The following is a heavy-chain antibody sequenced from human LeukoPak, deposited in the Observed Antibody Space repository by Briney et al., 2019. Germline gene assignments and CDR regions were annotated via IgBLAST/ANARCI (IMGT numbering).Heavy chain of an antibody. CDR2: IKSKTDDGTT. D-gene: IGHD2-15*01. Sequence: KSGGSLRLSCAASGFTFSNAWMRWVRQAPGKGLEWVGRIKSKTDDGTTDYAAPVKGRFTISRDESKSTVFLQMNSLKTDDTAVYFCTTRYCSGGRCDYWGQGTLVTVSS. CDR1: GFTFSNAW. V-gene: IGHV3-15*01. CDR3: TTRYCSGGRCDY. J-gene: IGHJ4*02.